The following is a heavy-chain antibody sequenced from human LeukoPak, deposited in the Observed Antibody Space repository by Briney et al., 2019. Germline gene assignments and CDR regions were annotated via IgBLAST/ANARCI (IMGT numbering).Heavy chain of an antibody. CDR2: IYYSGNT. Sequence: PSETLSLTCTVSGGSISSYYWSWIRQPPGKGLEWIGYIYYSGNTNYNPSLRSRVTISVDTSKNQFSLKLSSVTVADTAVYYCARDLGSTTNWFDPWGQGTLVTVSS. V-gene: IGHV4-59*01. CDR1: GGSISSYY. J-gene: IGHJ5*02. CDR3: ARDLGSTTNWFDP. D-gene: IGHD5/OR15-5a*01.